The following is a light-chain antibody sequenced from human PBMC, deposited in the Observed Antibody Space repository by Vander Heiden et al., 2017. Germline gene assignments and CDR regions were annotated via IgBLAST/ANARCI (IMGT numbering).Light chain of an antibody. CDR3: AAWDDSLNGLV. J-gene: IGLJ2*01. Sequence: GQRVTISCSGSNSNIGSRTVNWYQHLPETAPKLLIYSNNQRPSGVPDRFSGSKSGTSASLAISVLQSEDEAEYYCAAWDDSLNGLVFGGGTKVTVL. CDR2: SNN. CDR1: NSNIGSRT. V-gene: IGLV1-44*01.